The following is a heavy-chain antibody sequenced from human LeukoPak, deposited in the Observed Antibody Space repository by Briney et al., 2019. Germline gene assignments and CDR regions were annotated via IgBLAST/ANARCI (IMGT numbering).Heavy chain of an antibody. D-gene: IGHD5-12*01. J-gene: IGHJ4*02. V-gene: IGHV3-23*01. Sequence: GGSLRLSCAASGLTFSRCAMGWVRLAPGEGLEWVSTIGGSGDSTYYAGSVKGRFTISRDHSKNTLYLQMNSLRAEDTAVYYCAARPPIIVAGPFDYWGQGILVTVSS. CDR3: AARPPIIVAGPFDY. CDR1: GLTFSRCA. CDR2: IGGSGDST.